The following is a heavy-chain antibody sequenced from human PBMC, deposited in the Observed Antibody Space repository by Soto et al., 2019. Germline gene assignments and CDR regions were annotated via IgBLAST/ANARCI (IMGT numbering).Heavy chain of an antibody. J-gene: IGHJ5*02. Sequence: QVQLQESGPGLVKPSQTLSLTCTVSGGSISSGGYYWSWIRQHPGKGLEWIGYIYYSGSTYYNPSPRRRLPISVGTTKNQFSLNLSSVTAADTAGYYCGRVYQLQGEGNWFDPWGQGTLVNVSS. CDR3: GRVYQLQGEGNWFDP. CDR2: IYYSGST. D-gene: IGHD2-2*01. V-gene: IGHV4-31*03. CDR1: GGSISSGGYY.